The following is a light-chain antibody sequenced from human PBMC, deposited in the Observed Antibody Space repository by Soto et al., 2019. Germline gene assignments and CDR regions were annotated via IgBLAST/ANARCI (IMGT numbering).Light chain of an antibody. V-gene: IGKV2-28*01. Sequence: DIVMRQSPLSLPVTPGEPSSISCRSNQILLHNNGYNYLDWYMQKPGQSPQLLIYLGSNRASGVPDRFSGSGSGTDFTLTISSLEPEDFATYSCQQSYSTTWTFGQGTKVDI. CDR2: LGS. CDR1: QILLHNNGYNY. J-gene: IGKJ1*01. CDR3: QQSYSTTWT.